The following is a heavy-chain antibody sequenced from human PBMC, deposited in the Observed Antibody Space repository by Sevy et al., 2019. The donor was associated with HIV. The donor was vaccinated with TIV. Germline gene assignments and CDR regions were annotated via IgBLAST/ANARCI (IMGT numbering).Heavy chain of an antibody. CDR3: ARNNCSITNCYMGDVFDI. CDR1: GFTFSSYS. D-gene: IGHD2-2*02. CDR2: ISGISNYI. V-gene: IGHV3-21*01. J-gene: IGHJ3*02. Sequence: GSLRLSCAASGFTFSSYSMNLVRQAPGKGLEWGSFISGISNYINYANSMKGRFTVSRDNARNSLYLQMNSLRAEDTAVYYCARNNCSITNCYMGDVFDIWGQGTMVTVSS.